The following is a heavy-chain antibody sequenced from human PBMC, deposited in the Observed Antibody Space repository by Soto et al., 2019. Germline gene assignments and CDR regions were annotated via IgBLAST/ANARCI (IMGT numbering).Heavy chain of an antibody. CDR3: ARGWGHMVV. J-gene: IGHJ6*02. D-gene: IGHD3-16*01. V-gene: IGHV3-7*01. Sequence: EVQLMESGGGLVQPGGSLRLSCEASGFTFSTYWMSWVRQAPGKGLEWVANIKQDGREKYYGDSVKGRFTISRDNAKNSLYLQMNSLRAEDTAVYYCARGWGHMVVWGQGTTVTVSS. CDR1: GFTFSTYW. CDR2: IKQDGREK.